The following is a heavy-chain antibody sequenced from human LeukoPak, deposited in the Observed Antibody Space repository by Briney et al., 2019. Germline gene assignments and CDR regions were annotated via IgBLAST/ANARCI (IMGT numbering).Heavy chain of an antibody. Sequence: PGGSLRLSCAASGFTFSNAWMSWVRQAPEKGLEWVGRIKSKTDGGTTDYAAPVKGRFTISRDDSKNTLYLQMNSLKTEDTAVYYCTTDGVVVVPAAMPGVYWGQGTLVTVSS. D-gene: IGHD2-2*01. CDR1: GFTFSNAW. V-gene: IGHV3-15*01. CDR3: TTDGVVVVPAAMPGVY. J-gene: IGHJ4*02. CDR2: IKSKTDGGTT.